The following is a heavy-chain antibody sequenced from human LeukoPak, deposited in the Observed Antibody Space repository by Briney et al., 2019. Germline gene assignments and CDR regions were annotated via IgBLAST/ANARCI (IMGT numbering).Heavy chain of an antibody. D-gene: IGHD3-3*01. CDR2: IYYSGST. V-gene: IGHV4-30-4*08. CDR1: GGSISSGDYY. CDR3: ARDGYDFWSGPNWFDP. Sequence: PSETLSLTCTVSGGSISSGDYYWSWIRQPPGKGLEWIGYIYYSGSTYYNPSLKSRVTISVDTSKNQFSLKLSSVTAADTAVYYCARDGYDFWSGPNWFDPWGQGTLVTVSS. J-gene: IGHJ5*02.